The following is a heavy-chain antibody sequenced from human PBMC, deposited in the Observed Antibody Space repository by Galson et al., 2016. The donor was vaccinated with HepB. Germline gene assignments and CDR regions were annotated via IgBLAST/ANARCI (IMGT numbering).Heavy chain of an antibody. Sequence: SLRLSCAASGFNVSSNQMSWVRQAPGKGLEWVSLISHDGHNEHLIDSVKGRFTLSRDNSKSILYLQMDRLRPEDTATYYCAHLTIWEKWSVPWGQGTLVIVSS. CDR2: ISHDGHNE. J-gene: IGHJ5*01. V-gene: IGHV3-30*03. D-gene: IGHD7-27*01. CDR3: AHLTIWEKWSVP. CDR1: GFNVSSNQ.